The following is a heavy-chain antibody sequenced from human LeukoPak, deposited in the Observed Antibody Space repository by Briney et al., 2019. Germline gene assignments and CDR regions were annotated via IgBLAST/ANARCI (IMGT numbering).Heavy chain of an antibody. CDR1: GFTFSSYG. D-gene: IGHD5-24*01. Sequence: GRSLRLSCAASGFTFSSYGMHWVRQAPGKGLEWVAVIWYDGSNKYYADSVKGRFTISRHNSKNTLYLQMNSLRAEDTAVYYCAKEAYIEMAKITPDYWGQGTLVTVSS. CDR2: IWYDGSNK. V-gene: IGHV3-33*06. CDR3: AKEAYIEMAKITPDY. J-gene: IGHJ4*02.